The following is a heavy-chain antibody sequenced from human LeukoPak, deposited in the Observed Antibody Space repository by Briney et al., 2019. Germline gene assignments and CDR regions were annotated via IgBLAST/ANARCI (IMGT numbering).Heavy chain of an antibody. J-gene: IGHJ6*04. CDR2: ILPIFGTA. D-gene: IGHD3-9*01. Sequence: VKVSCKASGGPFSNYAISRVRQAPGKGLGWMGGILPIFGTANYAQKIQGRVTITADKSTSTAYMELSILRSEDTAVYYCARGEQLRYFDSSLDYYYYYGMDVWGKGTTVTVSS. CDR1: GGPFSNYA. CDR3: ARGEQLRYFDSSLDYYYYYGMDV. V-gene: IGHV1-69*06.